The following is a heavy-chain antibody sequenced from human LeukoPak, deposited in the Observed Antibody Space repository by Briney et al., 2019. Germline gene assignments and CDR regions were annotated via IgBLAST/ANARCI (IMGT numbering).Heavy chain of an antibody. CDR1: GFTSSSYG. J-gene: IGHJ4*02. CDR3: AKDSDSSSPPRPPGTY. CDR2: IRYDGSNK. V-gene: IGHV3-30*02. D-gene: IGHD6-6*01. Sequence: GGSLRLSCAASGFTSSSYGMHWVRHAPGKGLEWVAFIRYDGSNKYYADSVKGRFTISRDNSKNTLYLQMNSLRAEDTAVYYCAKDSDSSSPPRPPGTYWGQGTLVTVSS.